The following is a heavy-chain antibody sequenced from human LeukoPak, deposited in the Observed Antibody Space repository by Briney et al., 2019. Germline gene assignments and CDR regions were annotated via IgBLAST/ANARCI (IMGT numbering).Heavy chain of an antibody. CDR1: GGSISLYY. D-gene: IGHD3-10*01. Sequence: SETLSLTCTVSGGSISLYYWSWIRQPPGKGLEWIGYFYDTRSPKYNPSLEGRVTISVDMSRNQFSLNLTSVTAADTAVYYCARGRGSLTYWGQGTLATVSS. CDR2: FYDTRSP. J-gene: IGHJ4*02. V-gene: IGHV4-59*01. CDR3: ARGRGSLTY.